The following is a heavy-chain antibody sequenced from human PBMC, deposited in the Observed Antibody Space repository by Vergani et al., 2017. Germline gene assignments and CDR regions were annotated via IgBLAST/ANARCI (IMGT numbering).Heavy chain of an antibody. CDR1: GYSFTRYW. Sequence: EVQLVQSGAEVKKPGESLKISCKGSGYSFTRYWIGWVRQMPGKGLEWMGIIYPGDSDTRYSPSFQGQVTISADRSISTAYLQWSSLKASDTAVYYCARHGEDTVTPSAWIDPWGQGTLVTVSS. D-gene: IGHD4-17*01. CDR2: IYPGDSDT. CDR3: ARHGEDTVTPSAWIDP. V-gene: IGHV5-51*01. J-gene: IGHJ5*02.